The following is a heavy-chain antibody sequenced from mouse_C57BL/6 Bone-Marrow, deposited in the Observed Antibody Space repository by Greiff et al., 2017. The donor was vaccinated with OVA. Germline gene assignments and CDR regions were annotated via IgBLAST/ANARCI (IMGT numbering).Heavy chain of an antibody. Sequence: VKLQESGPGLVAPSQSLSITCTVSGFSLTSYAISWVRQPPGKGLEWLGVIWTGGGTNYNSALKSRLSISKDNSKSQVFLKMNSLQTDDTARYYCARNWDDGYSGWYFDVWGTGTTVTVSS. J-gene: IGHJ1*03. D-gene: IGHD2-3*01. CDR3: ARNWDDGYSGWYFDV. V-gene: IGHV2-9-1*01. CDR2: IWTGGGT. CDR1: GFSLTSYA.